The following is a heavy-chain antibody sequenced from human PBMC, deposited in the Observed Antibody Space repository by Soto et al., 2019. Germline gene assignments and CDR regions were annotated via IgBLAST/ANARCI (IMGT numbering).Heavy chain of an antibody. D-gene: IGHD3-3*01. J-gene: IGHJ4*02. CDR1: GFTFSSYG. V-gene: IGHV3-33*01. Sequence: GGSLRLSCAASGFTFSSYGMHWVRQAPGKGLEWVAVIWYDGSNKYYADSVKGRFTISRDNSKNTLYLQMNSLRAEDTAVYYCARDQEEGRFLGTPVYADYWGQGTLVTVSS. CDR2: IWYDGSNK. CDR3: ARDQEEGRFLGTPVYADY.